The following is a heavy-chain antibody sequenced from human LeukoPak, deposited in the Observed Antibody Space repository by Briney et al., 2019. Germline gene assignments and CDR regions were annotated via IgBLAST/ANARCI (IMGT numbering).Heavy chain of an antibody. V-gene: IGHV4-30-4*01. Sequence: SETLSLTCTVPGGSISSGDYYWSWIRQPPGKGLEWIGYIYYSGSTYYNPSLKSRVTISVDTSKNQFSLKLSSVTAADTAVYYCARGGYCSGGSCYNDWFDPWGQGTLVTVSS. CDR3: ARGGYCSGGSCYNDWFDP. CDR1: GGSISSGDYY. J-gene: IGHJ5*02. CDR2: IYYSGST. D-gene: IGHD2-15*01.